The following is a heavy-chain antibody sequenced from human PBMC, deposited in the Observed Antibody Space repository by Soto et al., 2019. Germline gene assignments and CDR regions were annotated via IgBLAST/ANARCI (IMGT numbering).Heavy chain of an antibody. V-gene: IGHV1-69*13. Sequence: ASVKVSCKASGGTFSSYAISWVRQAPGQGLEWMGGIIPIFGTANYAQKFQGRVTITADESTSTAYMELSSLRSEDMAVYYCAILWYKYYYYGMDVWGQGTTVTVSS. CDR1: GGTFSSYA. D-gene: IGHD1-1*01. J-gene: IGHJ6*02. CDR3: AILWYKYYYYGMDV. CDR2: IIPIFGTA.